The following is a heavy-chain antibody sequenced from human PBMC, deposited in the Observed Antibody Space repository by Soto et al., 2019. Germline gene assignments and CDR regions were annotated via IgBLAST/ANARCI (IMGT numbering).Heavy chain of an antibody. Sequence: SETLSLTCTVSGASISGYYWSWIRKSAGKGLEWIGRIYATGTTDYNPSLKSRVMMSVDTSKKQFSLKLRSVTAADTAVYYCVRDGTKTLRDWFDPWGQG. D-gene: IGHD1-1*01. V-gene: IGHV4-4*07. CDR1: GASISGYY. J-gene: IGHJ5*02. CDR2: IYATGTT. CDR3: VRDGTKTLRDWFDP.